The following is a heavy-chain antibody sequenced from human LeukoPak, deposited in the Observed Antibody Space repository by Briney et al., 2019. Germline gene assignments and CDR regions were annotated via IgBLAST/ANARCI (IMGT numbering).Heavy chain of an antibody. CDR2: IINDGSST. J-gene: IGHJ4*02. CDR1: GFNFKNYW. V-gene: IGHV3-74*01. D-gene: IGHD5-24*01. Sequence: GGSLRLSCAASGFNFKNYWMHWVRQAPGKGLEWVSRIINDGSSTTYADSVKGRFTISRDNAKDTLYLQMNSLRVEDTAVCYCARVADGDKYRGRDYWGQGALVIVSS. CDR3: ARVADGDKYRGRDY.